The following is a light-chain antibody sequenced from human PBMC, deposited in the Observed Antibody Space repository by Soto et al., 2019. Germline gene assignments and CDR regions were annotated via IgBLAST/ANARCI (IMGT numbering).Light chain of an antibody. CDR1: QSVSSSY. Sequence: EIVLTQSPGTLSLSPGERATLSCRASQSVSSSYLAWYQQKPGQAPRLLIYGASSRATGIPDRFSGSGSGTDFTLTISRLEPEDFAVYYCQQDGSSPPSTLGQGTKVEIK. J-gene: IGKJ2*01. V-gene: IGKV3-20*01. CDR3: QQDGSSPPST. CDR2: GAS.